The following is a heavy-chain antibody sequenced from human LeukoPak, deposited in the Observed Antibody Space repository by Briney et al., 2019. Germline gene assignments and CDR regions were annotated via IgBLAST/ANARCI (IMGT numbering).Heavy chain of an antibody. J-gene: IGHJ5*02. CDR3: IADNWFDP. CDR1: GFTFSGSA. CDR2: IRSKANSYAT. V-gene: IGHV3-73*01. D-gene: IGHD2-15*01. Sequence: GGSLRLSCAASGFTFSGSAMHWVRQASGKGLEWVGRIRSKANSYATAYAASVKGRFTISRDDSKNTAYLQMNSLKTEDTAVYYCIADNWFDPWGQGTLVTVSS.